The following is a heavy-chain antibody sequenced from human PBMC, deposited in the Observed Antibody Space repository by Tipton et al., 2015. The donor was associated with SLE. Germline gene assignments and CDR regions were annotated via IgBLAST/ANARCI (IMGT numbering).Heavy chain of an antibody. CDR3: ARVKWQRFSLDYYYYMDV. D-gene: IGHD5-12*01. CDR1: GGSISSNTYY. J-gene: IGHJ6*03. Sequence: TLSLTCTVSGGSISSNTYYWGWIRQPPGKGLEWIGNIYYSGSTSYNPSLKSRVTISIDTSKRQFSLQLSSVTAAYTAVYYCARVKWQRFSLDYYYYMDVWGKGTTVTVSS. CDR2: IYYSGST. V-gene: IGHV4-39*07.